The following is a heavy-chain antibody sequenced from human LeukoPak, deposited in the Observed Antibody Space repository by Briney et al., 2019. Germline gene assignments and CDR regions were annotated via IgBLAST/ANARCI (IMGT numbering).Heavy chain of an antibody. CDR1: GGSISSYY. D-gene: IGHD1-26*01. CDR2: IYYSGST. Sequence: SETQSLTCTVSGGSISSYYWSWIRQPPGKGLEWIGYIYYSGSTNYNPSLKSRVTISVDTSKNQFSLKLTSVTATDTAVYYCARQDYSGTYLFDYWGQGTLVTVSS. V-gene: IGHV4-59*08. CDR3: ARQDYSGTYLFDY. J-gene: IGHJ4*02.